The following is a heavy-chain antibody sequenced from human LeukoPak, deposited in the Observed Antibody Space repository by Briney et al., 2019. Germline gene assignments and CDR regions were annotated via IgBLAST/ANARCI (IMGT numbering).Heavy chain of an antibody. Sequence: PSETLSLTCTVSGGSISNYYWSWIRQPPGKGLEWIGHIYYSGATKYNPSLKSRITISVGTSKNQFSLMLSSVTAPDTAVYYCARFGITVVRGGKYYFDYWGQGTLVTVSS. D-gene: IGHD3-10*01. J-gene: IGHJ4*02. V-gene: IGHV4-59*08. CDR2: IYYSGAT. CDR1: GGSISNYY. CDR3: ARFGITVVRGGKYYFDY.